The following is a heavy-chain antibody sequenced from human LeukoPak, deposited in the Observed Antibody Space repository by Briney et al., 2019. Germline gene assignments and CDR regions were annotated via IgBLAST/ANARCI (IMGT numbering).Heavy chain of an antibody. Sequence: ASVKVSCKASGGTFSSYAISWVRQAPGQGLEWMGRIIPIFGIANYAQKFQGRVTITADKSTSTAYMELSSLRSEDTAVYYRAELYYSGYDYGVRGDYYYGMDVWGQGTTVTVSS. V-gene: IGHV1-69*04. CDR2: IIPIFGIA. CDR1: GGTFSSYA. J-gene: IGHJ6*02. CDR3: AELYYSGYDYGVRGDYYYGMDV. D-gene: IGHD5-12*01.